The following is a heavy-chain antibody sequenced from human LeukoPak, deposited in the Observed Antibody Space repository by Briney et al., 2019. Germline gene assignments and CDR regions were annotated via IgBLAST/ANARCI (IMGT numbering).Heavy chain of an antibody. CDR2: IYPGDSDT. Sequence: GESLKISCKGSGYSFTSYWIGWVRQMPGKGLGWMGIIYPGDSDTRYSPSFQGQVAISADKSISTAYLQWSSLKASDTAMYYCARLPGYCSSTSCYNYYYYGMDVWGQGTTVTVSS. CDR3: ARLPGYCSSTSCYNYYYYGMDV. CDR1: GYSFTSYW. J-gene: IGHJ6*02. D-gene: IGHD2-2*02. V-gene: IGHV5-51*01.